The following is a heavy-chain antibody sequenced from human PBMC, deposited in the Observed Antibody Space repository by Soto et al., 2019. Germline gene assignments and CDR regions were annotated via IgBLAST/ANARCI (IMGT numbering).Heavy chain of an antibody. CDR2: IIPIFGTA. CDR1: GGTFSSYA. CDR3: VDTVFLDYYYYYGMDV. V-gene: IGHV1-69*01. D-gene: IGHD4-17*01. J-gene: IGHJ6*02. Sequence: QVQLVQSGAEVKKPGSSVKVSCKASGGTFSSYAISWVRQAPGQGLEWMGGIIPIFGTANYAQKFQGRVTITADESTSTAYMELSSLRSEDTAVYYCVDTVFLDYYYYYGMDVWGQGTTVTVSS.